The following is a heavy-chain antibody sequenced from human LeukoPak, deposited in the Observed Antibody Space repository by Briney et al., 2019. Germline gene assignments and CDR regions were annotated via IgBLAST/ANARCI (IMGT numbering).Heavy chain of an antibody. V-gene: IGHV4-59*01. J-gene: IGHJ4*02. D-gene: IGHD6-13*01. CDR3: ARGGAAFDFDY. Sequence: PSETLSLTCTVSGGSISSYYWSWIRQPPGKGLEWIGYIYYSGSTNYNPSLKSRVTISVDTSKNQFSLKLSSVTAADTAMYYWARGGAAFDFDYWAKGPRVTVPP. CDR2: IYYSGST. CDR1: GGSISSYY.